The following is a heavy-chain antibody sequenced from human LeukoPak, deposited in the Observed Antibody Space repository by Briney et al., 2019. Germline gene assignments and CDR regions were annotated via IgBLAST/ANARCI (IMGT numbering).Heavy chain of an antibody. Sequence: ASVKVSCKASGYTFTSYAMHWVRQAPGQRLEWMGWINAGNGNTKYSQEFQGRVTITRDTSASTAYMELSSLRSEDMAVYYCARALVYCGGDCSNHFDYWGQGTLVTVSS. J-gene: IGHJ4*02. CDR3: ARALVYCGGDCSNHFDY. CDR2: INAGNGNT. D-gene: IGHD2-21*02. V-gene: IGHV1-3*03. CDR1: GYTFTSYA.